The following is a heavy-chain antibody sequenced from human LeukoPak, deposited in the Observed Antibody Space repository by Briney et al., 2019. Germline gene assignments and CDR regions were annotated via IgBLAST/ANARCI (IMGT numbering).Heavy chain of an antibody. CDR1: GGSISSSSYY. J-gene: IGHJ4*02. Sequence: PSETLSLTCTVSGGSISSSSYYWGWIRQPPGEGLEWIGSIYYSGSTYYNPSLKSRVTISVDTSKNQFSLKLSSVTAADTAVYYCAGPDYGGNSYYWGQGTLVTVSS. V-gene: IGHV4-39*01. CDR3: AGPDYGGNSYY. D-gene: IGHD4-23*01. CDR2: IYYSGST.